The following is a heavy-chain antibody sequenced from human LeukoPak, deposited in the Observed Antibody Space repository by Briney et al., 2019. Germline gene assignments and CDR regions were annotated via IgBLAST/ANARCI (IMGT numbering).Heavy chain of an antibody. J-gene: IGHJ4*01. V-gene: IGHV4-39*01. CDR2: IYYSGSA. CDR3: ARRGDY. Sequence: PSETLSLTCTVSGVSISSSSYYWDWIHQPPGKGLEWIGSIYYSGSAYYNPSLKSRVSMSVDTSKNQFSLKLSSVTAADTAVYYCARRGDYWGHGTLVIVSS. CDR1: GVSISSSSYY. D-gene: IGHD3-16*01.